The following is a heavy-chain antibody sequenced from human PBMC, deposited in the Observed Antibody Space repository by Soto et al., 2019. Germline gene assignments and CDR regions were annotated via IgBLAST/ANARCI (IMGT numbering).Heavy chain of an antibody. Sequence: QPGGSLRLSCATSEVTFSSHDMNWVRQAPGKGLEWVSYISSGSGSIYYAASVKGRFTISRDNAKKSLYLQMNSLRDEDTAVYYCTREGVRSHYSGMDVWGQGTTVTVSS. D-gene: IGHD3-10*01. J-gene: IGHJ6*02. CDR1: EVTFSSHD. CDR3: TREGVRSHYSGMDV. CDR2: ISSGSGSI. V-gene: IGHV3-48*02.